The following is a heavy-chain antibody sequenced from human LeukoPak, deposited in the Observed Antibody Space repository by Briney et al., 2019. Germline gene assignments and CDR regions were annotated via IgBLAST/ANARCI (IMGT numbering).Heavy chain of an antibody. CDR3: ARGPEVRGVFHGLYNWFDP. J-gene: IGHJ5*02. CDR1: GGTFSTYS. V-gene: IGHV1-69*13. CDR2: VIPVFGTS. Sequence: ASVKVSCKASGGTFSTYSTSWVRQAPGHGLEWMGGVIPVFGTSVYAQKFQDRVTITADESTSTAYMELRSLRSEDTAVYYCARGPEVRGVFHGLYNWFDPWGQGTLVTVSS. D-gene: IGHD3-10*01.